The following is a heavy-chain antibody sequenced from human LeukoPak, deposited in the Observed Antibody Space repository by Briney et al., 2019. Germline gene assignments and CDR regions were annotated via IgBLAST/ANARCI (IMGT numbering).Heavy chain of an antibody. J-gene: IGHJ6*02. CDR1: GFTFSSYA. CDR2: ISGSGGST. V-gene: IGHV3-23*01. CDR3: ARSMVRGVMRTHYYYYYGMDV. D-gene: IGHD3-10*01. Sequence: GGSLRLSCAASGFTFSSYAMSWVRQAPGKGLEWVSAISGSGGSTYYADSVKGRFTISRDNSKNTLYLQMNSLRAEDTAVYYCARSMVRGVMRTHYYYYYGMDVWGQGTTVTVSS.